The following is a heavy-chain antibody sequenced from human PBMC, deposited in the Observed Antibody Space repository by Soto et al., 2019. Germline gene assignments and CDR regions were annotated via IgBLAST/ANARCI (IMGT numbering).Heavy chain of an antibody. CDR3: ARLAAAPNYYYYMDV. CDR2: INHSGST. V-gene: IGHV4-34*01. J-gene: IGHJ6*03. D-gene: IGHD2-15*01. Sequence: SETLSLTCAVYGVSFSGYYWSWIRQPPGKGLEWIGEINHSGSTNYNPSLKSRVTISVDTSKNQFSLKLSSVTAADTAVYYCARLAAAPNYYYYMDVWGKGTTVTVSS. CDR1: GVSFSGYY.